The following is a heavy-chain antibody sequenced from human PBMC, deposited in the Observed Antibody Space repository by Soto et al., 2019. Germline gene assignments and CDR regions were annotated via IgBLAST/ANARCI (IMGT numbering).Heavy chain of an antibody. V-gene: IGHV3-33*01. CDR3: ARAQGCISTSCYGWFDP. Sequence: QVQLVESGGGVVQPGRSLRLSCAASGFTFSSYGMHWVRQAPGKGLEWVAVIWYDGSNKYYADSVKGRFTISRDNSKNTLYLQMNSLRAEDTAVYYCARAQGCISTSCYGWFDPWGQGTLVTVSS. CDR2: IWYDGSNK. CDR1: GFTFSSYG. D-gene: IGHD2-2*01. J-gene: IGHJ5*02.